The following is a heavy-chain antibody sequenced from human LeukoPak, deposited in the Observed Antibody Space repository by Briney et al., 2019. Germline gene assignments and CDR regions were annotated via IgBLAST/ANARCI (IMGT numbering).Heavy chain of an antibody. J-gene: IGHJ4*02. CDR2: INPSGGST. Sequence: ASVKVSCKASGYTFTSYYMHWVRQAPGQGLEWMGIINPSGGSTSYAQKFQGRVTMTRDMSTSTVYMELSSLRSEDTAVYYCARENADTAMVYYFDYWGQGTLVTVSS. D-gene: IGHD5-18*01. CDR1: GYTFTSYY. CDR3: ARENADTAMVYYFDY. V-gene: IGHV1-46*01.